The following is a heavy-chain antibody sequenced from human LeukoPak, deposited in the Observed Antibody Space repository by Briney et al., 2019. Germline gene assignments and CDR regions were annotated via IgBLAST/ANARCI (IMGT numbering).Heavy chain of an antibody. J-gene: IGHJ3*02. CDR2: IRDSGTST. D-gene: IGHD2-15*01. Sequence: GGSLTLSCAASGFTFSSYAMSWIRQAPGKALEWVSAIRDSGTSTLYADSVKGRSTISRDNSKNTLYLQLNSLRAEDTAVYYCAKEVAAIGVGAFDIWGQGTMVTVSS. CDR1: GFTFSSYA. V-gene: IGHV3-23*01. CDR3: AKEVAAIGVGAFDI.